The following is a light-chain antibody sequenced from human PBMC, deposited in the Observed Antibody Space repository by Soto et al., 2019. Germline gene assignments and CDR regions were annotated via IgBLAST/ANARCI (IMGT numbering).Light chain of an antibody. CDR1: SSDVVGYDY. V-gene: IGLV2-14*01. CDR3: SSYTSSSALDV. CDR2: EVS. Sequence: QSALTQPASVSGSPGQSITIFCTGTSSDVVGYDYVSWYQQHPGKAPKLMIYEVSNRPSGVSNRFSGSKSGNTASLTISGLQAEDEADYYCSSYTSSSALDVFGGGTKLTVL. J-gene: IGLJ2*01.